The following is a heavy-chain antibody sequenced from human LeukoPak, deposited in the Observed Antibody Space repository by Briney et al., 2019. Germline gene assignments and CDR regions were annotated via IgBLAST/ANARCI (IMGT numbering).Heavy chain of an antibody. CDR1: GYTFTSYY. J-gene: IGHJ4*02. CDR3: ARDLVKLERTNTFDY. V-gene: IGHV1-46*01. Sequence: WASVTVSCKASGYTFTSYYMHWVRQAPGQGLEWMGLINPSGGSTSYAQKFQGRVTMTRDMSTSTDYMELSSLRSEDTAVYYCARDLVKLERTNTFDYWGQGTLVTVSS. D-gene: IGHD1-1*01. CDR2: INPSGGST.